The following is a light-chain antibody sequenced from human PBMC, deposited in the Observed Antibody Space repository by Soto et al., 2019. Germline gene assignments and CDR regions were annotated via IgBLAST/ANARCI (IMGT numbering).Light chain of an antibody. V-gene: IGLV2-23*01. CDR3: CSYAGSNTYV. Sequence: QSALTQPASVSGSPGQSITISCIGTSSDIGNYNLVSWYQQYPGKAPKLMIYEDSRRPSGVSNRFSGSKSGNTASLTISGLQAEDEADYYCCSYAGSNTYVFGTGTKLTVL. CDR1: SSDIGNYNL. CDR2: EDS. J-gene: IGLJ1*01.